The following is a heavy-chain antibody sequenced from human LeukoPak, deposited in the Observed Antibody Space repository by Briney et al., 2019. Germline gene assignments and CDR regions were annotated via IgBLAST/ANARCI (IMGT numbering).Heavy chain of an antibody. Sequence: PGGSLRLSCAASGFNFSTYGMHWVSQAPGKGLEWVSVISYDGRNQYYRGSVKGRFTISRDNLKKTVYLQMNSLRVEDTAIYHCAKGYYDFWSENAFDIWGQGTRVTVSA. CDR3: AKGYYDFWSENAFDI. CDR2: ISYDGRNQ. CDR1: GFNFSTYG. D-gene: IGHD3-3*01. J-gene: IGHJ3*02. V-gene: IGHV3-30*18.